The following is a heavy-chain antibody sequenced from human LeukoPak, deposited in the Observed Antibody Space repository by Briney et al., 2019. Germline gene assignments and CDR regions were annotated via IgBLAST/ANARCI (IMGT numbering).Heavy chain of an antibody. CDR3: ARVWLYCSSTSCYTDHNWFDP. CDR1: GGSFSGYY. CDR2: IYYSGST. D-gene: IGHD2-2*02. J-gene: IGHJ5*02. Sequence: SETLSLTCAVYGGSFSGYYWSWIRQPPGKGLEWIGYIYYSGSTYYNPSLKSRVTISVDTSKNQFSLKLSSVTAADTAVYYCARVWLYCSSTSCYTDHNWFDPWGQGTLVTVSS. V-gene: IGHV4-34*09.